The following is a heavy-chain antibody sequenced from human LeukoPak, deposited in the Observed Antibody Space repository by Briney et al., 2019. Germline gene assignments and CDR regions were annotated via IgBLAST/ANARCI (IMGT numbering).Heavy chain of an antibody. CDR2: ITGGGDKT. CDR1: GFTFSDYA. J-gene: IGHJ5*02. CDR3: AEGSSGYFADL. V-gene: IGHV3-23*01. Sequence: GESLRLSCATSGFTFSDYAVTWVRQAPGEGLKWVSSITGGGDKTSSADFVKGRFTISRDNSKNTLFLQMNSLRAEDTALYYCAEGSSGYFADLWGQGTLVTVSS. D-gene: IGHD3-22*01.